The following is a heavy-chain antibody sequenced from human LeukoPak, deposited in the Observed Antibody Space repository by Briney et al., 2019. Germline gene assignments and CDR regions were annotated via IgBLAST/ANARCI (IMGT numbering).Heavy chain of an antibody. Sequence: ASVKVSCKASGYPFTSYYMHWVRQAPGQGLEWMGIINPRGGSISYAQKFQGRVTMTRGTSTSTVYMELSSLRSEDTAVYYCARDPPSDTSGYYFDYWGQGTLVTVSS. CDR2: INPRGGSI. CDR1: GYPFTSYY. J-gene: IGHJ4*02. CDR3: ARDPPSDTSGYYFDY. V-gene: IGHV1-46*01. D-gene: IGHD3-22*01.